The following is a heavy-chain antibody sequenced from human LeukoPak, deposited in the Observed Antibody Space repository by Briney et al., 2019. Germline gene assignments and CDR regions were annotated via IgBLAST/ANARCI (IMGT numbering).Heavy chain of an antibody. Sequence: SETLSLTCTVSGVSMSAYQWSWVRQSPEKGLEWIGCINTKGETSYNPSLKSRVTTSVDTSKSQFSLRLTSVTAADTAVYYCATSNDTKIAPFDHWGQGAPVTVSS. CDR3: ATSNDTKIAPFDH. D-gene: IGHD3-22*01. CDR1: GVSMSAYQ. J-gene: IGHJ4*02. V-gene: IGHV4-4*09. CDR2: INTKGET.